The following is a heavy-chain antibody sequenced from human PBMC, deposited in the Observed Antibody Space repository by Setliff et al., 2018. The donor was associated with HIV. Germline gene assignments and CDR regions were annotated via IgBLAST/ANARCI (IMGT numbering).Heavy chain of an antibody. J-gene: IGHJ4*02. CDR1: GGSISTDY. Sequence: PSETLSLTCTVSGGSISTDYWTWVRQSAGKGLEWIGRIQTSEGTKYNPSLNSRVTVSIDTPKNQFSLDLTSVTAADTAVYYCARGGYGSGNAYYFADWGQGTPGTVSS. CDR2: IQTSEGT. V-gene: IGHV4-4*07. D-gene: IGHD3-10*01. CDR3: ARGGYGSGNAYYFAD.